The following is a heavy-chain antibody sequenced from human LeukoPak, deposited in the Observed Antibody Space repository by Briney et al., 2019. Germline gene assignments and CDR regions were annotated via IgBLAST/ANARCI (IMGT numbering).Heavy chain of an antibody. CDR2: ISYDGSNK. V-gene: IGHV3-30-3*01. Sequence: PGGSLRLSCAASGFTFSSYAMHWVRQAPGKGLEWVAVISYDGSNKYYADSVKGRFTISRDNSKNTLYLQMNSLRAEDTAVYYCANWILDYWGQGTLVTVSS. CDR1: GFTFSSYA. CDR3: ANWILDY. J-gene: IGHJ4*02. D-gene: IGHD2-2*03.